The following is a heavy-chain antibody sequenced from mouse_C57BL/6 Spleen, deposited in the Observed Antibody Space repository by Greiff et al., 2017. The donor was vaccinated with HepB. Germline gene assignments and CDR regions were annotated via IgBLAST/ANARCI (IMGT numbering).Heavy chain of an antibody. CDR1: GYTFPSYW. CDR2: IYPSDSET. D-gene: IGHD1-1*01. J-gene: IGHJ3*01. V-gene: IGHV1-61*01. Sequence: VQLQQPGPELVRPGSSVKLSCKAPGYTFPSYWMDWVKQRPGQGLEWIGNIYPSDSETHYNQKFKDKATLSVDKSSSTAYMQLSSLTSEDSAVYYCARLDYYGSSYAEACWGQGTLVTVS. CDR3: ARLDYYGSSYAEAC.